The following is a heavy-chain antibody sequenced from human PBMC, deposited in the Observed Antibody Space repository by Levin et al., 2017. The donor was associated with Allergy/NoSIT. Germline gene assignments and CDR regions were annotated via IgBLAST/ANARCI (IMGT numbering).Heavy chain of an antibody. Sequence: ASVKVSCKASGYTFTGYYMHWVRQAPGQGLEWMGWINPNSGGTNYAQKFQGWVTMTRDTSISTAYMELSRLRSDDTAVYYCAREYSLSLYSSDPPAPPTPRGGAFDIWGQGTMVTVSS. CDR3: AREYSLSLYSSDPPAPPTPRGGAFDI. D-gene: IGHD3-16*02. CDR2: INPNSGGT. J-gene: IGHJ3*02. V-gene: IGHV1-2*04. CDR1: GYTFTGYY.